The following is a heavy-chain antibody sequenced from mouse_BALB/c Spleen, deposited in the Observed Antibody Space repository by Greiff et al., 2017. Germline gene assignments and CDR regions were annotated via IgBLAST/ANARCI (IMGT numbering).Heavy chain of an antibody. CDR1: GFTFSSYA. V-gene: IGHV5-9-3*01. CDR3: ARPDRYDGFAY. J-gene: IGHJ3*01. CDR2: ISSGGSYT. D-gene: IGHD2-14*01. Sequence: EVQGVESGGGLVKPGGSLKLSCAASGFTFSSYAMSWVRQTPEKRLEWVATISSGGSYTYYPDSVKGRFTISRDNAKNTLYLQMSSLRSEDTAMYYCARPDRYDGFAYWGQGTLVTVSA.